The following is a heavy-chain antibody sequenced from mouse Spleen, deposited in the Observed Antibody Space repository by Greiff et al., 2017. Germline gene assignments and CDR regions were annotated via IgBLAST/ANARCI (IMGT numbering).Heavy chain of an antibody. V-gene: IGHV5-9-1*01. Sequence: EVMLVESGGGLVKPGGSLKLSCAASGFTFSIYAMSWVRQTPEKRLEWVATISSGGSYTYYPDSVKGRVTISRDNAKNTLYLQMSSLRSEDTAMYYCARHRPTEYFDYWGQGTTLTVSS. CDR2: ISSGGSYT. J-gene: IGHJ2*01. CDR1: GFTFSIYA. D-gene: IGHD4-1*02. CDR3: ARHRPTEYFDY.